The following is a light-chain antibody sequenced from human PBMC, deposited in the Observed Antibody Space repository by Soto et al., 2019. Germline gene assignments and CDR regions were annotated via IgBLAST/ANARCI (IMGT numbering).Light chain of an antibody. CDR1: QSVSSN. V-gene: IGKV3-15*01. CDR2: GAS. CDR3: QQYNNSPRT. Sequence: EIVMTQSPGTLSVSPGDRATLSCRASQSVSSNLAWYQQKPGQAPRLLIYGASTRATGIPARFSGSRSGTEFTLTISSLQSEDFAVYYCQQYNNSPRTFGQGTKVEIK. J-gene: IGKJ1*01.